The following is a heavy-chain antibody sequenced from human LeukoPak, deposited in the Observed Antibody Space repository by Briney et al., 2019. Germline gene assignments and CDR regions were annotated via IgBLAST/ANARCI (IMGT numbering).Heavy chain of an antibody. J-gene: IGHJ4*02. CDR3: ARAEQNYYDSSGYFTPFAY. D-gene: IGHD3-22*01. CDR2: INPNSGGT. CDR1: GYTFTDYY. V-gene: IGHV1-2*02. Sequence: ASVKVSCKASGYTFTDYYMHWVRQAPGQGLEWMGWINPNSGGTNYAQNFQGRVTMTRATSISTAYMELSRLRSDDTAVYYCARAEQNYYDSSGYFTPFAYWGQGTLVTVST.